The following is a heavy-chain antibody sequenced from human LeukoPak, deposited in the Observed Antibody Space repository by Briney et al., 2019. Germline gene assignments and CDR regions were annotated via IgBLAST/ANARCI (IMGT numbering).Heavy chain of an antibody. CDR1: GGSISSYY. D-gene: IGHD6-19*01. Sequence: SETLSLTCTVSGGSISSYYWSWIRQPPGKGLEWIGYIHYSGSTNYNPSLKSRVTISVDTSKNQLSLKLSSVTAADTAVYYCARVGSSGWYNYFDYWGQGTLVTVSS. V-gene: IGHV4-59*01. J-gene: IGHJ4*02. CDR2: IHYSGST. CDR3: ARVGSSGWYNYFDY.